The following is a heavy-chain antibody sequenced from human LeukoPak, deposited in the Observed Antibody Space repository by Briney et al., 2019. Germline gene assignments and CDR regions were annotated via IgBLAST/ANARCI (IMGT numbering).Heavy chain of an antibody. Sequence: SETLSLTCTVSGDSISNHNDFWGWIRRPPGKGLEWIASIYTSGRTLFNSSLKSRVALSLDTSKNQVSLKLNSVTAADSAVYYCARRPEYNRSSRWAFDTWGQGTMVIVSS. D-gene: IGHD1-14*01. J-gene: IGHJ3*02. CDR2: IYTSGRT. CDR3: ARRPEYNRSSRWAFDT. CDR1: GDSISNHNDF. V-gene: IGHV4-39*01.